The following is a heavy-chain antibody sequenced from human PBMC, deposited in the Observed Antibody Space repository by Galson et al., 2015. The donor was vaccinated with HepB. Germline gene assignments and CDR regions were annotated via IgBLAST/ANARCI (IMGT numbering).Heavy chain of an antibody. CDR1: GYTFTSYD. CDR3: ARIPNYDFWSGYYSPVDY. J-gene: IGHJ4*02. V-gene: IGHV1-8*01. CDR2: MNPNSGNT. D-gene: IGHD3-3*01. Sequence: SGYTFTSYDINWVRQATGQGLEWMGWMNPNSGNTGYAQKFQGRVTMTRNTSISTAYMELSSLRSEDTAVYYCARIPNYDFWSGYYSPVDYWGQGTLVTVSS.